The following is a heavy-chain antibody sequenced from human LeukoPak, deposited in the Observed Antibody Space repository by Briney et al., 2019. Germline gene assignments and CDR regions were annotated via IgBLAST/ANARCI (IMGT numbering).Heavy chain of an antibody. V-gene: IGHV1-2*02. Sequence: ASVKVSCKASGYSFTGYHIHWVRQAPGQGLEWMGWVNPKSGDTDYAQKFKDRVTMTRDTSITTAYMELTRLTSDDTAVYYCARVQGYCSDGRCLFWGQGTLVTVSS. CDR1: GYSFTGYH. CDR3: ARVQGYCSDGRCLF. D-gene: IGHD2-15*01. CDR2: VNPKSGDT. J-gene: IGHJ4*02.